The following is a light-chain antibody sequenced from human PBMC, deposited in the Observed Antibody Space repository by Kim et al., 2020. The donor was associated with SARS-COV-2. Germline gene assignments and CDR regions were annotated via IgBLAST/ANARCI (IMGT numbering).Light chain of an antibody. V-gene: IGKV1-27*01. CDR2: AAG. J-gene: IGKJ3*01. CDR1: QGIRNY. CDR3: QKYNSAPFA. Sequence: DIQMTQSPSSLSASAGDRVTITCRASQGIRNYLAWYQQKPGTVPKLLIYAAGTLQSGVPSRFSGSGSGTDFTLTISSLQPEDVTTYYCQKYNSAPFAFGPGTKVDIK.